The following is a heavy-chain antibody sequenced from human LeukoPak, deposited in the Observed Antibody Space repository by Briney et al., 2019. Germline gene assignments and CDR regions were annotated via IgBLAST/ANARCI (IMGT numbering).Heavy chain of an antibody. CDR1: GFTFDDYA. CDR3: AKDRSGYYYQSNNWFDP. CDR2: ISWNSGSI. J-gene: IGHJ5*02. D-gene: IGHD3-22*01. V-gene: IGHV3-9*01. Sequence: GGSLRLSCAASGFTFDDYAMHWVRQAPGKGLEWVSGISWNSGSIGYADSVKGRFTISRDNAKNSLYLQMNSLRAEDTALYYCAKDRSGYYYQSNNWFDPWGQGTLVTVSS.